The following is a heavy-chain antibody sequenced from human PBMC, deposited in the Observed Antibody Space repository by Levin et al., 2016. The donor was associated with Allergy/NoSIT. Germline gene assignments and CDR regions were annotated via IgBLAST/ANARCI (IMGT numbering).Heavy chain of an antibody. D-gene: IGHD3-22*01. Sequence: GESLKISCAASGFTFSRHWMSWLRQAPGKGLEWVANIKQDGSEKYYVESVKGRFTISRDNTKNSLYLQMNSLRAEDTAVYYCARALIYEDSGYRPFESWGRGTLVTVSS. CDR1: GFTFSRHW. CDR2: IKQDGSEK. V-gene: IGHV3-7*04. J-gene: IGHJ4*02. CDR3: ARALIYEDSGYRPFES.